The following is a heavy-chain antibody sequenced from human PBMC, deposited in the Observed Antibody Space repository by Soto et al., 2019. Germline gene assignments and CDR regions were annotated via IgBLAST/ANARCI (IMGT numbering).Heavy chain of an antibody. D-gene: IGHD1-26*01. J-gene: IGHJ1*01. CDR3: ARDPSDLWEPDQYFQL. CDR1: GFTFSSYS. V-gene: IGHV3-21*01. CDR2: ISSSSRYI. Sequence: EVQLVESWGGLVKPGGSLRLSCAASGFTFSSYSLNWVRQAPGKGLEWVSSISSSSRYIYYADSVKGRFTISRDNAKNSLYLQMNSLRAEDTAVYYCARDPSDLWEPDQYFQLWGQGTLVTVSS.